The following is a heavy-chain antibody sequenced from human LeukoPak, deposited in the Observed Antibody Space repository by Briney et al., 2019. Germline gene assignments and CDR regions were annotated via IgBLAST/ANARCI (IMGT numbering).Heavy chain of an antibody. CDR1: GFTFSSYS. CDR2: ITASSSST. V-gene: IGHV3-21*01. Sequence: GGSLRLSCAASGFTFSSYSMNWVRQAPGQGLERVSSITASSSSTYYADSVKGRFTISRDNTKNSLYLQMNSLRAEDTGIYYCAREDYYDSGTDDYWGQGTLVTVFS. J-gene: IGHJ4*02. CDR3: AREDYYDSGTDDY. D-gene: IGHD3-10*01.